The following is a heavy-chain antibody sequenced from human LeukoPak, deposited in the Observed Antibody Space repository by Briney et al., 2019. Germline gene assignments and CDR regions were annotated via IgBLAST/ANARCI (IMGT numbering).Heavy chain of an antibody. D-gene: IGHD4-11*01. Sequence: GGSLRLSCAASGFTFSHFGFHWVRQAPGKGLEWVAVIWSDGTNKCYGNSVKGRFTIHRDDSQNRVYLQMNNLRVDDTAIYFCAKDAQRGFDYSNSLEYWGQGSPVTVSS. CDR3: AKDAQRGFDYSNSLEY. CDR2: IWSDGTNK. V-gene: IGHV3-33*03. J-gene: IGHJ4*02. CDR1: GFTFSHFG.